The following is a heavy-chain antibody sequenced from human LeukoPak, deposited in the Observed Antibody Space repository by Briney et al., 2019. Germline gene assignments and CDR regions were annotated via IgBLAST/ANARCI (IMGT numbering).Heavy chain of an antibody. CDR2: ISSSSSTV. D-gene: IGHD6-19*01. CDR3: ARDGSIHGGWYVGGDAFDI. CDR1: GFTFSSYS. J-gene: IGHJ3*02. Sequence: GGSLRLSCAASGFTFSSYSMNWVRQAPGKGLEWVSYISSSSSTVCYADSVKGRFTISRDNAKNSLYLQMNSLRAEDTAVYYCARDGSIHGGWYVGGDAFDIWGQGTMVTVSS. V-gene: IGHV3-48*04.